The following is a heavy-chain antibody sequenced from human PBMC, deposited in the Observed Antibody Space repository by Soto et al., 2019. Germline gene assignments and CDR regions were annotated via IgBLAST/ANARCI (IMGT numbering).Heavy chain of an antibody. D-gene: IGHD3-10*01. J-gene: IGHJ5*02. CDR3: ARGSSDYGSGRNDWFDP. CDR1: GGSFSGYY. Sequence: PSETLSLTCAVYGGSFSGYYWSWIRQPPGKGLEWIGEINHSGSTNYNPSLKSRVTISVDTSKNQFSLKLSSVTAADTAVYYCARGSSDYGSGRNDWFDPWGQGTLVTVSS. CDR2: INHSGST. V-gene: IGHV4-34*01.